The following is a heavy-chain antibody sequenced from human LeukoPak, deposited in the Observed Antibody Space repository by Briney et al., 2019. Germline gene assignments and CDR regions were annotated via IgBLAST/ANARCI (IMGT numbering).Heavy chain of an antibody. J-gene: IGHJ6*02. D-gene: IGHD4-11*01. CDR1: GGSISSYY. CDR3: ARHVGATVTQYYYYYYGMDV. Sequence: PSETLPLTCTVSGGSISSYYWSWIRQPPGKGLEWIGYIYYSGSTNYNPSLKSRVTISVDTSKNQFSLKLSSVTAADTAVYYCARHVGATVTQYYYYYYGMDVWGQGTTVTVSS. V-gene: IGHV4-59*08. CDR2: IYYSGST.